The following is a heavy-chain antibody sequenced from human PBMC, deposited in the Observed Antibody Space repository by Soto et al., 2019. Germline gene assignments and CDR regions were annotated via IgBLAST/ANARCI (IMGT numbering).Heavy chain of an antibody. V-gene: IGHV4-39*01. Sequence: PSETLSLTCTVSGGSISSSSYYWGWIRQPPGKGLEWIGSIYYSGSTYYNPSLKSRVTISVDTSKNQFSLKLSSVTAADTAVYYCARHARLPAYYDILTPPRAPGYYFDFWAQRTLVTVSS. J-gene: IGHJ4*02. CDR2: IYYSGST. CDR3: ARHARLPAYYDILTPPRAPGYYFDF. CDR1: GGSISSSSYY. D-gene: IGHD3-9*01.